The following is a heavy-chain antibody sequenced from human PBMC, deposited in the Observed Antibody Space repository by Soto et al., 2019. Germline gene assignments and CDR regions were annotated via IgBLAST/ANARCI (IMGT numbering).Heavy chain of an antibody. Sequence: WTWIRQPPGKGLEWIGFVYNTGSTNYNPSLKSRLTISVDTSKNQFSLKLTSLTAADTAVYYCARRIQYYYGLDVWGQGTTVTVSS. D-gene: IGHD5-18*01. CDR3: ARRIQYYYGLDV. CDR2: VYNTGST. J-gene: IGHJ6*02. V-gene: IGHV4-59*08.